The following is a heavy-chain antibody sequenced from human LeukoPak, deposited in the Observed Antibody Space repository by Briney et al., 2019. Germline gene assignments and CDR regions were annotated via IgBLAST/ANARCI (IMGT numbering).Heavy chain of an antibody. Sequence: PGGSLRLSCAASGFTFSSYGMHWVRQAPGKGLEWVAVIWYDGSNKYYADSVKGRFTISRDNSKNTLYLQMNSLRAEDTAVYYCATDFSGGTPILVFDYWGQGTLVTVSS. D-gene: IGHD2-15*01. J-gene: IGHJ4*02. CDR1: GFTFSSYG. CDR3: ATDFSGGTPILVFDY. V-gene: IGHV3-33*01. CDR2: IWYDGSNK.